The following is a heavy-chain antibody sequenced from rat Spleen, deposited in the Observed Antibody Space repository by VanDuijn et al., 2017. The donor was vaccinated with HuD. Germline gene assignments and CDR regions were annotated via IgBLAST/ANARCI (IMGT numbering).Heavy chain of an antibody. Sequence: EVQLVESGGGLVQPGRSLKLSCAASGFTFSDYYMAWVRQAPKKGLEWVASISYDGSSTYYRDSVKGRFTISRDNAKSTLFLQMDSLRSEDTATFYCATNYYDGTYYPDYWGQGVMVTVSS. CDR1: GFTFSDYY. D-gene: IGHD1-12*02. CDR3: ATNYYDGTYYPDY. J-gene: IGHJ2*01. V-gene: IGHV5-22*01. CDR2: ISYDGSST.